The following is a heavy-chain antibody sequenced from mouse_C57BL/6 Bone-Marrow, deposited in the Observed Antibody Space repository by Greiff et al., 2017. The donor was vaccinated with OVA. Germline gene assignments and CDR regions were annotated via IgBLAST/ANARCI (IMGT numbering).Heavy chain of an antibody. D-gene: IGHD2-3*01. J-gene: IGHJ4*01. V-gene: IGHV1-52*01. CDR2: IDPSDSET. Sequence: QVQLQQPGAELVKPGASVKVSCKASGYTFTSYWMHWVKQRPIQGLEWIGNIDPSDSETHYNQKFKDKATLTVDKSSSTAYMQLSSLTSEDSAVYYCARSWGWLLFYAMDYWGQGTSVTVSS. CDR3: ARSWGWLLFYAMDY. CDR1: GYTFTSYW.